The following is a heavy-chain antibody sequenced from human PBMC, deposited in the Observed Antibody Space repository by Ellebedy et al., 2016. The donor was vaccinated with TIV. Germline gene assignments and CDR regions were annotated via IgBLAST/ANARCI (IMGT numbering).Heavy chain of an antibody. CDR2: VTASGGTT. J-gene: IGHJ4*02. Sequence: GGSLRLSXAASGFTFSNYAMSWVRQAPGQGLEWVSAVTASGGTTYYADSVKGRFTISRDYSRDTLYLQMNSLRAEDTAIYYCAKDLAIFGVVHIGAFDIWGQGTLVTVSS. V-gene: IGHV3-23*01. CDR3: AKDLAIFGVVHIGAFDI. D-gene: IGHD3-3*01. CDR1: GFTFSNYA.